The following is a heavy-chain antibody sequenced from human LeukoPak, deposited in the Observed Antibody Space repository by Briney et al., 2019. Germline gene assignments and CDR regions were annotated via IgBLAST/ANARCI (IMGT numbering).Heavy chain of an antibody. CDR3: AHSGTYYDFWSGYPYFVY. CDR1: GFSLSTSGVG. J-gene: IGHJ4*02. Sequence: SGPTLVNPTQTLTLTCTSSGFSLSTSGVGVGWIRQPPGKALEWLALIYWNDNKRYSPSLKNRLTITKDTSKNQVVLTMTNMDPVDTATYYCAHSGTYYDFWSGYPYFVYWGQGTLVTVSS. D-gene: IGHD3-3*01. CDR2: IYWNDNK. V-gene: IGHV2-5*01.